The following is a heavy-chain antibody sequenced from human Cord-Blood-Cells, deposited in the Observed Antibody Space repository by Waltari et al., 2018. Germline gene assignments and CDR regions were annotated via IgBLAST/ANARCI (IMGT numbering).Heavy chain of an antibody. Sequence: EVQLVQSGAEVKKPGESLKISCKGSGYSFTSYWIGWVRQMPGKVLEWMGIIDPDHPNTRYGPVFKGKVTISANKSTSTAYLRGSALKASDTAMYYWAGQPVGRDGYNSHFDYWGQGTLFPVSS. D-gene: IGHD5-12*01. CDR2: IDPDHPNT. CDR1: GYSFTSYW. V-gene: IGHV5-51*01. CDR3: AGQPVGRDGYNSHFDY. J-gene: IGHJ4*02.